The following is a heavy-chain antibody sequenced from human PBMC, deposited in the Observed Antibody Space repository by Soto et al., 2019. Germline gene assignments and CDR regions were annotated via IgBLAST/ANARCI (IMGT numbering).Heavy chain of an antibody. Sequence: PGGSLRLSCAVYGFTFSNYGMHWVRQAPGKGLEWVALISDDGTNKYFVDSVKGRFTISRDTSKNMLYLQMNRLRAEDTAVYYCAKDYLVSSKAFDIWGRGTVVTVSS. CDR1: GFTFSNYG. D-gene: IGHD2-2*01. V-gene: IGHV3-30*18. CDR2: ISDDGTNK. J-gene: IGHJ3*02. CDR3: AKDYLVSSKAFDI.